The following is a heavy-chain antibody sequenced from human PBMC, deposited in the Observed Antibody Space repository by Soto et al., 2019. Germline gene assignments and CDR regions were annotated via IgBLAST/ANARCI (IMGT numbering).Heavy chain of an antibody. V-gene: IGHV1-18*01. CDR1: GYTFTSYG. J-gene: IGHJ6*02. CDR3: ARGRCIAAAGTCYYYGMDV. D-gene: IGHD6-13*01. Sequence: QVQLVQSGAEVKKPGASVKVSCKASGYTFTSYGISWVRQAPGQGLEWMGWISAYNGNTNYAQKLQGRVTITADESTSTAYMELSSLRSEDSAVYYCARGRCIAAAGTCYYYGMDVWGQGTTVTVSS. CDR2: ISAYNGNT.